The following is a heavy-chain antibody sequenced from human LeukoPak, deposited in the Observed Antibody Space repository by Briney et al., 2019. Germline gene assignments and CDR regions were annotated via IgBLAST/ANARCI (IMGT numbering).Heavy chain of an antibody. Sequence: GGSLRLSCAASGFIFTSYSMNWVRQAPGKGLEWISYISSSSCTIYYADSVRGRFTISRDNAKNSLYLQMNSLRAEDTAVYYCARGFHRYNYDSGAYSVYWGQGTLVTVSS. CDR3: ARGFHRYNYDSGAYSVY. CDR1: GFIFTSYS. CDR2: ISSSSCTI. V-gene: IGHV3-48*01. D-gene: IGHD3-22*01. J-gene: IGHJ4*02.